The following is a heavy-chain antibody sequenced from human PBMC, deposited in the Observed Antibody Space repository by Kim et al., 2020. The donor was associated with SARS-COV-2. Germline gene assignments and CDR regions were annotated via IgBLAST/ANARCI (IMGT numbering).Heavy chain of an antibody. Sequence: SVKVSCKASGGTFSSYAISWVRQAPGQGLEWMGRIIPILGIANYAQKFQGRVTITADKSTSTAYMELSSLRSEDTAVYYCAREIGPAVLYDYYDFWSGHHHGHYFDYWGQGTLVTVSS. CDR1: GGTFSSYA. D-gene: IGHD3-3*01. CDR2: IIPILGIA. CDR3: AREIGPAVLYDYYDFWSGHHHGHYFDY. J-gene: IGHJ4*02. V-gene: IGHV1-69*04.